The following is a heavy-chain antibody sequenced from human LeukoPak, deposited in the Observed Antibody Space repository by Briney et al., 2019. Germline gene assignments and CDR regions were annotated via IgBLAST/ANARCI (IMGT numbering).Heavy chain of an antibody. CDR3: ARLDGYNWDY. Sequence: LETLSLTCTVSGGSISSYYWSWIRQPPGKGLEWIGYIYYSGSTNYNPSLKSRVTISVDTSKNQFSLKLSSVTAADTAVYYCARLDGYNWDYWGQGTLVTVSS. V-gene: IGHV4-59*01. CDR2: IYYSGST. CDR1: GGSISSYY. J-gene: IGHJ4*02. D-gene: IGHD5-24*01.